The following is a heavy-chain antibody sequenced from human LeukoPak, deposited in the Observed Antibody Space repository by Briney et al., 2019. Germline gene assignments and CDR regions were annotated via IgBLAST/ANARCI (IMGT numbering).Heavy chain of an antibody. CDR3: ARIDYFDSSGYFYDDY. CDR2: IYYSGST. CDR1: GGSISGYY. Sequence: PSETLSLTCIVSGGSISGYYWSWIRQPPGKGLEWIGYIYYSGSTNYNPSLKSRVTISIDTSKSQFSLKLSSVTAADTAVYYCARIDYFDSSGYFYDDYWGQGTLVTVSS. D-gene: IGHD3-22*01. J-gene: IGHJ4*02. V-gene: IGHV4-59*01.